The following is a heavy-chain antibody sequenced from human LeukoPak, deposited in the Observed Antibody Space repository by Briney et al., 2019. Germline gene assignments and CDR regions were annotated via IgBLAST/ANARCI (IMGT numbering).Heavy chain of an antibody. D-gene: IGHD1-26*01. CDR1: GGSISSYY. CDR3: ARVPRGSDGYLQH. Sequence: SETLSLTCTVSGGSISSYYWSWIRQPPGKGLEWIGYIYYSGSTNYNPSLKSRVTISVDTSKNQFSLKLSSVTAADTAVYYCARVPRGSDGYLQHWGQGTLVTVTS. CDR2: IYYSGST. J-gene: IGHJ1*01. V-gene: IGHV4-59*01.